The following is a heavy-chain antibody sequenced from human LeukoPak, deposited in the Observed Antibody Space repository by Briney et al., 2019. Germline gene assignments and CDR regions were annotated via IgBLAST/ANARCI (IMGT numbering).Heavy chain of an antibody. D-gene: IGHD1-26*01. J-gene: IGHJ4*02. CDR3: AREPAGATMGNDY. Sequence: GGSLRLSCAVSRFTFSHYAMSWVRQAPGTGLEWVSVIYSGGSTYYADSVKGRFTISRDKSKNTVYLQMNSLRAEDTAVYYCAREPAGATMGNDYWGQGTLVTVSS. CDR1: RFTFSHYA. CDR2: IYSGGST. V-gene: IGHV3-66*01.